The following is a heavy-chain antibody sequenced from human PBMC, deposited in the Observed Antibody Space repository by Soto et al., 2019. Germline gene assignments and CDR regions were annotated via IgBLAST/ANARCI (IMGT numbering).Heavy chain of an antibody. J-gene: IGHJ4*02. CDR3: SSIASPGTAHFDF. V-gene: IGHV4-39*01. D-gene: IGHD6-13*01. CDR2: IYYSGNT. Sequence: SETLSLACTVSGGSLGSSSYNWGWILQSPGKGLDWIGNIYYSGNTYYNPSLKSRVTISEDTSKNQIYLHLSAVTAADTAIFYCSSIASPGTAHFDFWGQGTLVTVSA. CDR1: GGSLGSSSYN.